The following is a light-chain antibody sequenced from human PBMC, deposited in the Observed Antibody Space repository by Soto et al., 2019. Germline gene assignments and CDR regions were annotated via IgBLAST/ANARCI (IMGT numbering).Light chain of an antibody. CDR3: QQYITYPT. Sequence: DIQMTQSPSTLSASVGDRVTITCRASQSINTWLTWYQQRPGKAPKLLIYKASNLESGVPSRFSGSGSGTEFTLTINSLQPDDLATYYCQQYITYPTFGQGTK. J-gene: IGKJ1*01. CDR2: KAS. V-gene: IGKV1-5*03. CDR1: QSINTW.